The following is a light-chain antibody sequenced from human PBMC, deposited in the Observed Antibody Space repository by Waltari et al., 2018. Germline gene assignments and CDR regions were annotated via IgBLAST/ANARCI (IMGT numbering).Light chain of an antibody. CDR1: SSDVGGYNY. CDR3: CSYAGSYPVV. V-gene: IGLV2-11*01. CDR2: DVS. J-gene: IGLJ2*01. Sequence: QSALTQPRSVSGSPGQSVTISCTGTSSDVGGYNYVPWYHQHPGKAPKLMIYDVSKRPSGVPDRFSGSKSGNTASLTISGLQAEDEADYYCCSYAGSYPVVFGGGTKLTVL.